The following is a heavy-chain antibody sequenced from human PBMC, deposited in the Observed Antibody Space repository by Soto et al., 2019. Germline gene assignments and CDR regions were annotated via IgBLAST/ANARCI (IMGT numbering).Heavy chain of an antibody. CDR2: ISYDGSNK. V-gene: IGHV3-30-3*01. CDR3: ARDVQNGQTALYHYYRLDV. J-gene: IGHJ6*02. Sequence: GGSLRLSCAASGFTFSSYAMHWVRQAPGKGLEWVAVISYDGSNKYYADSVKGRFTISRGNSKNTLYLQMNSLRAEDTAVYYCARDVQNGQTALYHYYRLDVWGQGTTVTVSS. CDR1: GFTFSSYA. D-gene: IGHD1-1*01.